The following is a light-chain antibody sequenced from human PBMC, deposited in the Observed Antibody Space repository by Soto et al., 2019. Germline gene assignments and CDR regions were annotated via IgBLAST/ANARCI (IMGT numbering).Light chain of an antibody. CDR3: CSYAGSSTWV. J-gene: IGLJ2*01. Sequence: QSALTQPASVSGSPGQSITISCTGTSSDVGSYNFVSWYQQHPGKAPKFMIYEGSKRPSGVSNRFSGSKSANTASLTISGLQAEDEADYYCCSYAGSSTWVFGGGTKLTVL. V-gene: IGLV2-23*01. CDR2: EGS. CDR1: SSDVGSYNF.